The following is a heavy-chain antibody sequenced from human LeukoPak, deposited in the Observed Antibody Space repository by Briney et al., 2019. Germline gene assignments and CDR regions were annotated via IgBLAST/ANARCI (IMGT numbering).Heavy chain of an antibody. CDR3: ARLADRIVGAKGWFDP. J-gene: IGHJ5*02. Sequence: GESLKISCKGSGYSFTSYWIGWVRQMPGKGLEWMGIIYPGDSDTRYSPSFQGQVTISADKSISTAYLQWSSLKASDTAMYYCARLADRIVGAKGWFDPWGQGTLATVSS. D-gene: IGHD1-26*01. CDR2: IYPGDSDT. CDR1: GYSFTSYW. V-gene: IGHV5-51*01.